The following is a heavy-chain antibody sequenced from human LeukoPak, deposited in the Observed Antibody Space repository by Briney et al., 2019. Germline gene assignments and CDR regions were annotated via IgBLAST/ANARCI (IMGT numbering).Heavy chain of an antibody. Sequence: GGSLRLSCSASGFTFSSYAMHWVRQAPGKGLGYVSAISSNGGSTYYADSVKGRFTISRDNSKNTLYLQMSSLRAEDTAVYYCVKGAVVVPAAMFDYWGQGTLVTVSS. J-gene: IGHJ4*02. V-gene: IGHV3-64D*06. CDR1: GFTFSSYA. D-gene: IGHD2-2*01. CDR2: ISSNGGST. CDR3: VKGAVVVPAAMFDY.